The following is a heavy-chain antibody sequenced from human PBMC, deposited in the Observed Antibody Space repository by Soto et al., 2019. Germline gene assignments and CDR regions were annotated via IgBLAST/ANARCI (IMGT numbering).Heavy chain of an antibody. CDR3: ARGPYYYDSSGYYYFDY. Sequence: SVKVSCKASGGTFSSYAISWVRQAPGQGLEWMGGIIPIFGTANYAQKFQGRITITADESTSTAYMELSSLRSEDTAVYYCARGPYYYDSSGYYYFDYWGQGTLVTVSS. V-gene: IGHV1-69*13. J-gene: IGHJ4*02. D-gene: IGHD3-22*01. CDR1: GGTFSSYA. CDR2: IIPIFGTA.